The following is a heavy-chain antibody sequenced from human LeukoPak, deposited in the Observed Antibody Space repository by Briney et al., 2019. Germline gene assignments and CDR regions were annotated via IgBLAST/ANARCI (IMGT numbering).Heavy chain of an antibody. V-gene: IGHV3-23*01. CDR3: AKDPGDTAILFDY. CDR2: ISGSGGST. D-gene: IGHD5-18*01. Sequence: GGSLRLSCAASGFTFDDYAMHWVRQAPGKGLEWVSAISGSGGSTYYADSVKGRFTISRDNSKNTLYLQMNSLRAEDTAVYYCAKDPGDTAILFDYWGQGTLVTVSS. CDR1: GFTFDDYA. J-gene: IGHJ4*02.